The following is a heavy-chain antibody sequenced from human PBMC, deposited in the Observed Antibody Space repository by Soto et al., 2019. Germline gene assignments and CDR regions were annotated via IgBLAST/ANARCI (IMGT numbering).Heavy chain of an antibody. V-gene: IGHV3-23*01. CDR3: AEDSSSYDSKLFDY. Sequence: PWGSLRLSCAASGFTFSSYAMSWVRQAPGKGLEWVSAISGSGGSTYYADSVKGRFTISRDNSTNTLYLQLNSLRAEDTVVYYCAEDSSSYDSKLFDYWGQGTLVTVSS. J-gene: IGHJ4*02. D-gene: IGHD5-12*01. CDR1: GFTFSSYA. CDR2: ISGSGGST.